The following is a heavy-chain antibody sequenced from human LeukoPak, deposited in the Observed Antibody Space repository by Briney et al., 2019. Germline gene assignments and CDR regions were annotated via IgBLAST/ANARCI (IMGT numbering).Heavy chain of an antibody. D-gene: IGHD1-7*01. CDR1: GFTFSSYA. Sequence: GGSLRLSCAASGFTFSSYAMHWVRQAPGKGLEWVAFISYDGSTKHYADSVKGRFTISRDSAKNTLYLQMNSLRAEDTAVYFCTREKGTTQFDYWGQGTLVTASS. CDR3: TREKGTTQFDY. V-gene: IGHV3-30*04. CDR2: ISYDGSTK. J-gene: IGHJ4*02.